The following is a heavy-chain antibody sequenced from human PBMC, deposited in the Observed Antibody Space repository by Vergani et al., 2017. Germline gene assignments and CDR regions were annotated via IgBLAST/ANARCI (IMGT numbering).Heavy chain of an antibody. Sequence: QVQLVQSGAEVKKPGASVKVSCKASGYTFTSYAMHWVRQAPGQRLEWMGWINTGNGNTKYSQKFQGRVTITRDTSASTAYMGRSSLRSEYTAVYYCARDSSSSGYSNFDYWGQGTLVTVSS. J-gene: IGHJ4*02. CDR1: GYTFTSYA. V-gene: IGHV1-3*04. D-gene: IGHD3-3*01. CDR2: INTGNGNT. CDR3: ARDSSSSGYSNFDY.